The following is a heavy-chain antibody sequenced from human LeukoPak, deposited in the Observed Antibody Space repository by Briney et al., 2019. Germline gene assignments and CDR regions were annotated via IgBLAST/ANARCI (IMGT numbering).Heavy chain of an antibody. V-gene: IGHV3-11*01. CDR3: ARDGIIRTRDGWFDP. CDR2: ISSCGSTI. Sequence: GGSLRLSCAASGFTFSDYYMSWIRQAPGKGLEWVSYISSCGSTIYYADSVKGRFTISRDNAKNSLYLQMNGLRAEDTAVYYCARDGIIRTRDGWFDPWGQGTLVTVSS. CDR1: GFTFSDYY. D-gene: IGHD3-10*01. J-gene: IGHJ5*02.